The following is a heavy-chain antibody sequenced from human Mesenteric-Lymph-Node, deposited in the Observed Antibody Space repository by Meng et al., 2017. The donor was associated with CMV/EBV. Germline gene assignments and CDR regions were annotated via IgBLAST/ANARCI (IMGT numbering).Heavy chain of an antibody. V-gene: IGHV4-59*01. D-gene: IGHD2-2*01. J-gene: IGHJ4*02. CDR1: GDSITKYY. Sequence: SETLSLTCTVSGDSITKYYGSWIRQPPGKGLEWIGYLYYSETAYYSPSLRSRVTISVDTTKNQFSLRLSSVTAADTAVYYCATYCSSTSCYTYFDYWGQGTLVTVSS. CDR3: ATYCSSTSCYTYFDY. CDR2: LYYSETA.